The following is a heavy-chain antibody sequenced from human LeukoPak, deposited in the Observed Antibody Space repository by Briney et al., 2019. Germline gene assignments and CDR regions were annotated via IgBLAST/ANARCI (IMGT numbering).Heavy chain of an antibody. CDR2: ISGSGGST. CDR1: GFTFSSYA. Sequence: GGSLRLSCAASGFTFSSYAMSWVRQAPGKGLEWVSAISGSGGSTYYADSVKGRFTISRDNSKNTLYLQMNSLRAEDTAVYYCAKAVHSSSWYGGGAFDIWGQGTMVTVSS. D-gene: IGHD6-13*01. V-gene: IGHV3-23*01. CDR3: AKAVHSSSWYGGGAFDI. J-gene: IGHJ3*02.